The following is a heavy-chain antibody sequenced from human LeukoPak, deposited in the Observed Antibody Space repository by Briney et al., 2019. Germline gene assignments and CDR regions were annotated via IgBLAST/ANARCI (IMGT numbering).Heavy chain of an antibody. D-gene: IGHD3-22*01. Sequence: SVKVSCKASGGTFSSYAISWVRQASGQGLEWMGGIIPIFGTANYAQKFQGRVTITADESTSTAYMELSSLRSEDTAVYYCGLAYYYDSSGYYLGYWGQGTLVTVSS. CDR2: IIPIFGTA. J-gene: IGHJ4*02. V-gene: IGHV1-69*13. CDR1: GGTFSSYA. CDR3: GLAYYYDSSGYYLGY.